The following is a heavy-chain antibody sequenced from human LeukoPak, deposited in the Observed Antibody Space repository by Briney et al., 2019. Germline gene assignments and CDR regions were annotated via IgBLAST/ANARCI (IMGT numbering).Heavy chain of an antibody. V-gene: IGHV3-30*04. CDR1: GFTFSSYA. CDR3: ARGLGSSGYYVVY. J-gene: IGHJ4*02. Sequence: GGSLRLSCAASGFTFSSYAMHWVRQAPGKGLEWVAVISYDGSNKYYADSVKGRFTISRDNSKNTLYLQMSSLRAEDTAVYYCARGLGSSGYYVVYWGQGTLVTVSS. CDR2: ISYDGSNK. D-gene: IGHD3-22*01.